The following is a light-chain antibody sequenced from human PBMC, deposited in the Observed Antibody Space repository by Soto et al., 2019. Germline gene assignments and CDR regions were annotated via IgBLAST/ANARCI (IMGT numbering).Light chain of an antibody. CDR2: HTS. CDR1: QSVSGN. CDR3: QQYGYLVT. V-gene: IGKV3-15*01. Sequence: IVMTQSPATLSLSPGERATLSCRASQSVSGNLVWYQQKPGQAPRLLIYHTSTRATGIPGRFSGSGSGTDFTLTISRLEPEDFAMYYCQQYGYLVTFGGGTKVDIK. J-gene: IGKJ4*01.